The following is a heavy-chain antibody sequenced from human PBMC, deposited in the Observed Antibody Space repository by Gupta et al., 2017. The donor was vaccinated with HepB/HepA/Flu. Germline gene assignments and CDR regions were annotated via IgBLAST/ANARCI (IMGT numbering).Heavy chain of an antibody. D-gene: IGHD6-19*01. CDR3: AKAGGAVAGEFDY. V-gene: IGHV3-23*01. Sequence: EVQLLASGGGVVQPGGSLRISCVGSGVTFGSHAMSWVSQAPGEGLEWVSGISGSGGSTYYADSVKGRFTISRDNSKNTLYLQMNSLRAEDTALYYCAKAGGAVAGEFDYWGQVTLVTGSS. CDR1: GVTFGSHA. CDR2: ISGSGGST. J-gene: IGHJ4*02.